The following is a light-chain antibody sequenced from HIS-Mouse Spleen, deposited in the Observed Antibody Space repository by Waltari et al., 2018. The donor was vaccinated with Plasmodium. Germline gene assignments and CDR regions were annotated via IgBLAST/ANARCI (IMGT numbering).Light chain of an antibody. V-gene: IGLV2-8*01. Sequence: QSALTQPPSASGSPGQSVTISCTGTTSAVGGYKFFSWYHPHPGKAPKLMIYEVSKRPSGVPDRFSGSKSGNTASLTVSGLQAEDEADYYCSSYAGSNNLVFGGGTKLTVL. CDR2: EVS. CDR3: SSYAGSNNLV. CDR1: TSAVGGYKF. J-gene: IGLJ2*01.